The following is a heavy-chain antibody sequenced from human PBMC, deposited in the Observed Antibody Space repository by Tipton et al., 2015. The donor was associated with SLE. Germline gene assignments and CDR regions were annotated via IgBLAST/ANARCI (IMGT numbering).Heavy chain of an antibody. V-gene: IGHV4-28*03. CDR3: ARGRLLEWLSTYYYYYGMDV. CDR2: IYSSGYT. D-gene: IGHD3-3*01. J-gene: IGHJ6*02. CDR1: GYSIISTQW. Sequence: TLSLTCGVSGYSIISTQWWGWIRQPPGKGLGWIGYIYSSGYTYYNPSLKSRVTMSVDTSKIQFSLKLSSVTAADTAVYYCARGRLLEWLSTYYYYYGMDVWGHGTTVTVSS.